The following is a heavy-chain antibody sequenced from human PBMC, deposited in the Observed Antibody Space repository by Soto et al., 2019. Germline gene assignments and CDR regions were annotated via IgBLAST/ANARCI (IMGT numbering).Heavy chain of an antibody. CDR2: IDPSDSYT. CDR3: ARYSSSWYYYYYGMDV. Sequence: GESLKISCKGSGYSFTGYWISWVRQMPGKGLEWMGRIDPSDSYTNYSPSFQGHVTISADKSISTAYLQWSSLKASDTAMYYCARYSSSWYYYYYGMDVWGQGTTVTVSS. D-gene: IGHD6-13*01. CDR1: GYSFTGYW. V-gene: IGHV5-10-1*01. J-gene: IGHJ6*02.